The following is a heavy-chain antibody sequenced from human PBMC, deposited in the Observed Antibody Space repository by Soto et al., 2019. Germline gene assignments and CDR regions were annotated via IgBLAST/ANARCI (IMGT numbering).Heavy chain of an antibody. V-gene: IGHV3-15*01. CDR2: IKSKTDGGTT. CDR1: GFTFSNAW. D-gene: IGHD2-15*01. Sequence: EVQLVESGGGLVKPGGSLRLSCAASGFTFSNAWMSWVRQAPGKGLELVGRIKSKTDGGTTDYAAPVKGRFTISRDDSKNTLYLQMNSLKTADTAVYYCTTDATIVVVVAATTDYWGQGTLVTVSS. CDR3: TTDATIVVVVAATTDY. J-gene: IGHJ4*02.